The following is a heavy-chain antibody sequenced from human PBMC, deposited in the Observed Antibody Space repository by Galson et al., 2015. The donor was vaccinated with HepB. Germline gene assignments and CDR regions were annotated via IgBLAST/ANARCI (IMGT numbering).Heavy chain of an antibody. CDR1: GGTFSSYT. CDR3: ARELRQSYLGGYYYDSSGYYYYFDY. V-gene: IGHV1-69*04. CDR2: IIPILGIA. Sequence: SVKVSCKASGGTFSSYTISWVRQAPGQGLEWMGRIIPILGIANYAQKFQGRVTITADKSTSTAYMELSSLRSEDTAVYYCARELRQSYLGGYYYDSSGYYYYFDYWGQGTLVTVSS. D-gene: IGHD3-22*01. J-gene: IGHJ4*02.